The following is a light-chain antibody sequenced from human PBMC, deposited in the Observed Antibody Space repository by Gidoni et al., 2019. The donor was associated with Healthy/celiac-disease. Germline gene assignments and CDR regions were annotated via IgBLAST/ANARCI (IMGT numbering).Light chain of an antibody. CDR1: PSVSSSY. Sequence: IVLTQSPGTLSLSPGERPTRPCRPSPSVSSSYLAWYQQKPGQAPRLLIYGASSRATGIPDRFSGSGSGTDFTLTISRLEPEDFAVYYCQQYGSSPQCSFGQGTKLEIK. V-gene: IGKV3-20*01. J-gene: IGKJ2*04. CDR3: QQYGSSPQCS. CDR2: GAS.